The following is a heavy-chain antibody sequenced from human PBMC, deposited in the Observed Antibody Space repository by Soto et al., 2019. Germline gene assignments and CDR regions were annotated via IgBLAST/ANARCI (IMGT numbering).Heavy chain of an antibody. CDR3: ARTTDYYDSSGYLAIDY. J-gene: IGHJ4*02. Sequence: SETLSLTCSVSGGSISGYFWSWIRQSPGKGLEWIGYIHYSGRTDYNPSLKSRVTLSVDTSKNLFSLKLTSVTAADTAVYYCARTTDYYDSSGYLAIDYWGLGTLVTVSS. V-gene: IGHV4-59*08. CDR2: IHYSGRT. CDR1: GGSISGYF. D-gene: IGHD3-22*01.